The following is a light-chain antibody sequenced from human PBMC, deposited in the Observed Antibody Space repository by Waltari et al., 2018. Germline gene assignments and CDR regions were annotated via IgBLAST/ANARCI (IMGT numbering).Light chain of an antibody. Sequence: QSALTQPASVSGSPGQSITISCTGTSSDVGGYNYVSWYQQHPGKAPKLMIYDVSKRPSGVSNRSSGSKSGTTASLTISGLQAEDEADYYCSSYTSSSTRVFGTGTKVTVL. CDR2: DVS. CDR1: SSDVGGYNY. CDR3: SSYTSSSTRV. J-gene: IGLJ1*01. V-gene: IGLV2-14*01.